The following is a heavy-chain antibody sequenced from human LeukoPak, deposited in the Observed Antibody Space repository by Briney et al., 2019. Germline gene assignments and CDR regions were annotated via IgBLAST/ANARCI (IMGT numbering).Heavy chain of an antibody. CDR2: IYYSGST. CDR1: GGSISSYY. D-gene: IGHD2-15*01. V-gene: IGHV4-59*01. Sequence: SETLSLTCTVSGGSISSYYWSWIRQPPGKGLEWIGYIYYSGSTNYNPSLKSRVTIPVDTSKNQFSLKLSSVTAADTAVYYCARAGAGYCSGGSCDDAFDIWGQGTMVTVSS. CDR3: ARAGAGYCSGGSCDDAFDI. J-gene: IGHJ3*02.